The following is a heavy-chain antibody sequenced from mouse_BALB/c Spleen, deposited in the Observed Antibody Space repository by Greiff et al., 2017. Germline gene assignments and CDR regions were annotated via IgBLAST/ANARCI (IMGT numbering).Heavy chain of an antibody. Sequence: VQLKESGPELVKPGASVKISCKASGYSFTGYFMNWVKQSHGKSLEWIGRINPYNGDTFYNQKFKGKATLTVDKSSSTAHMELLSLTSEDSAVYYCGRYNDYDPLYAMDYWGQGTSVTVSS. V-gene: IGHV1-37*01. CDR2: INPYNGDT. CDR3: GRYNDYDPLYAMDY. CDR1: GYSFTGYF. J-gene: IGHJ4*01. D-gene: IGHD2-4*01.